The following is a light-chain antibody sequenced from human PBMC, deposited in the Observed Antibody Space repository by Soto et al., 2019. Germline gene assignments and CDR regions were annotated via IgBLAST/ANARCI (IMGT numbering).Light chain of an antibody. Sequence: QSALTQPASVSGSPGQSITISCTRTSSDVGTHKFVSWYQQHPGKAPKLMIYEGSHRPSGVSDRFSGSTSGNTASLTISGLQAEDEADYYCCSYAHSSVVFGGGTIVLFGGGTKLTVL. CDR3: CSYAHSSVVFGGGTIVL. CDR1: SSDVGTHKF. CDR2: EGS. V-gene: IGLV2-23*01. J-gene: IGLJ3*02.